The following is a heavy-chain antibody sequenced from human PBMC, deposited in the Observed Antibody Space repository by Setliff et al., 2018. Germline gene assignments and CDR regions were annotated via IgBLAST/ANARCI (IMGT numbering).Heavy chain of an antibody. CDR1: GAPILSHY. Sequence: KTSETLSLTCTVSGAPILSHYWTWIRQSPGMGLQWIGNINYSGNTDYNPSLKSRLTISVDKSKNQFSLKLTSVTAADTAVYYCARGLEGEDYFYYMDVWGKGNTVTVSS. CDR3: ARGLEGEDYFYYMDV. J-gene: IGHJ6*03. CDR2: INYSGNT. D-gene: IGHD2-21*01. V-gene: IGHV4-59*11.